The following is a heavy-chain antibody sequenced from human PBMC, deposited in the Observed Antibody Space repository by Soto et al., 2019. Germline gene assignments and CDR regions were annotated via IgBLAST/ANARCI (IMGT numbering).Heavy chain of an antibody. Sequence: EVRLEEAGGGFVQPGGSLRVSCSGSGFIFSSFWMHWVRQGPGKGLEWVSRINGDGASLAYADSVKGRFSISRDNVKNTLHLQMNSLGADDTAVYFCAREGSLGLDVLGRGTTVTVSS. D-gene: IGHD3-10*01. J-gene: IGHJ6*02. V-gene: IGHV3-74*03. CDR2: INGDGASL. CDR1: GFIFSSFW. CDR3: AREGSLGLDV.